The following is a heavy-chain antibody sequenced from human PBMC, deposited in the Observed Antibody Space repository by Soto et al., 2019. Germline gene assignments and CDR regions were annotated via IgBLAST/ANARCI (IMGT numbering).Heavy chain of an antibody. V-gene: IGHV3-23*01. D-gene: IGHD4-17*01. J-gene: IGHJ5*02. CDR2: ISGSGGST. CDR1: GFTFSSYA. Sequence: TGGSLRLSCAASGFTFSSYAMSWVRQAPGKGLEWVSAISGSGGSTYYADSVKGRFTISRDNSKNTLYLQMNSLRAEDTAVYYCAKDRTFAYGKRNWFDPWGQGTLVTVSS. CDR3: AKDRTFAYGKRNWFDP.